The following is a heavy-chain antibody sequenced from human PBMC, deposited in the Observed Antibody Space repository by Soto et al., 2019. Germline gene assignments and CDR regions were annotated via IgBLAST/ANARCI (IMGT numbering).Heavy chain of an antibody. J-gene: IGHJ6*02. CDR3: ANTPPLVGYYFGMDG. D-gene: IGHD3-16*01. Sequence: LASSASVFPFSRYSMDWVRQAPGKVLEWVAVISYDGSNKYYADSVKGRFTISRDNSKNTLYLQMNSLRAEDTAVYYCANTPPLVGYYFGMDGWVQGITV. V-gene: IGHV3-30*18. CDR2: ISYDGSNK. CDR1: VFPFSRYS.